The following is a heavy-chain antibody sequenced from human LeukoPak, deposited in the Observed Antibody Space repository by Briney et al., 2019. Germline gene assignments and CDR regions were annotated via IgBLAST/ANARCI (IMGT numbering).Heavy chain of an antibody. CDR1: GYTFTNYA. Sequence: ASVKVSCKASGYTFTNYAIHWVRQAPGQRLEWMGWINAGNGNTKYSQKFQARVTITTDTSASTAYMELNSLRSEDTAVYYCAREGYSSSWHDYWGQGTLVTVSS. CDR2: INAGNGNT. D-gene: IGHD6-13*01. V-gene: IGHV1-3*01. CDR3: AREGYSSSWHDY. J-gene: IGHJ4*02.